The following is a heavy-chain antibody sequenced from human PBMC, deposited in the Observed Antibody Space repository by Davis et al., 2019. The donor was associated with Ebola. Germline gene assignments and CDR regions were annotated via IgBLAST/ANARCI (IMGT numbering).Heavy chain of an antibody. V-gene: IGHV1-46*01. CDR2: INPNDGRT. CDR3: ARDRGYSSGWYVQH. CDR1: GYTFTNYY. J-gene: IGHJ1*01. Sequence: AASVKVSCKASGYTFTNYYMHWVRQAPGQGLAWMGMINPNDGRTNYAQKLQGRVTMTTDTSTSTAYMELRSLRSDDTAVYYCARDRGYSSGWYVQHWGQGTLVTVSS. D-gene: IGHD6-19*01.